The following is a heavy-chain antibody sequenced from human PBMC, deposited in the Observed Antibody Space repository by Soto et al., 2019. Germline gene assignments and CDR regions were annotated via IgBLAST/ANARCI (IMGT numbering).Heavy chain of an antibody. Sequence: PGESLKISCKGSGYSFTSYWISWVRQMPGKGLEWMGRIDPSDSYTNYSPSFQGHVAISADKSISTAYLQWSSLKASDTAMYYCARLRISAAAYYYDVMYVWSQGTTVTVSS. V-gene: IGHV5-10-1*01. CDR2: IDPSDSYT. CDR1: GYSFTSYW. J-gene: IGHJ6*02. D-gene: IGHD6-13*01. CDR3: ARLRISAAAYYYDVMYV.